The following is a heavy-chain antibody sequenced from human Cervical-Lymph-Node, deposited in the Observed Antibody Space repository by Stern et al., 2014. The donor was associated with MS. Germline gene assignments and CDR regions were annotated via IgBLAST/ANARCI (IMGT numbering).Heavy chain of an antibody. Sequence: QDQLVQSGAELKKPGSSVQVSCTTSGGIFISSTITWVRQVPGQGLEWMGDISPGLDSVDYAQEFQGRFTLTADDSTNTVYMELTSLQSGDTAMYYCARDGFDSGSALAFWGQGTLVTVSS. J-gene: IGHJ4*02. CDR3: ARDGFDSGSALAF. CDR2: ISPGLDSV. V-gene: IGHV1-69*16. D-gene: IGHD6-19*01. CDR1: GGIFISST.